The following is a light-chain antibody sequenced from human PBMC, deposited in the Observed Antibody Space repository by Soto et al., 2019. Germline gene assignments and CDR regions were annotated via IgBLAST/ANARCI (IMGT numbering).Light chain of an antibody. CDR1: SSDVGNYKY. J-gene: IGLJ1*01. CDR2: EVS. V-gene: IGLV2-14*01. CDR3: FSYTSSGTYV. Sequence: QSVLTQPASVSGSPGQSITISCTGTSSDVGNYKYVSWYQQHPGEAPKLMIYEVSNRPSGVSNRSSGSKSGNTASLTISGLQAEDETDYYCFSYTSSGTYVFGTGTKVTV.